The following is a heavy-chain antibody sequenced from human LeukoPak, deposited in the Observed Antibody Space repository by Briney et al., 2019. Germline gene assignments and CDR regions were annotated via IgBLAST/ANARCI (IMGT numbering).Heavy chain of an antibody. Sequence: GGSLRLSCAASGFTFSSYGMHWVRQAPGKGLEWVAVISYDGSDKYYADSVKGRFIISRDNSKNTLYLQMNSLRAEDTAVYYCARASRGSGSYLPYWGQGTLVTVSS. CDR1: GFTFSSYG. CDR3: ARASRGSGSYLPY. J-gene: IGHJ4*02. D-gene: IGHD3-10*01. CDR2: ISYDGSDK. V-gene: IGHV3-30*03.